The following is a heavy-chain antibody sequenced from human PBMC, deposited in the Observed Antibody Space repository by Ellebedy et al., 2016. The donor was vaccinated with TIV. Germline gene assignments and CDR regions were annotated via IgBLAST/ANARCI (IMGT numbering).Heavy chain of an antibody. CDR3: AKGTPTWDYIWGSYYSPYNWFDP. J-gene: IGHJ5*02. Sequence: GGSLRLSXAASGFTFSSYGMHWVRQAPGKGLEWVAVIWYDGSNKYYADSVKGRFTISRDNAKNSLYLQMNSLRAEDTAVYCCAKGTPTWDYIWGSYYSPYNWFDPWGQGTLVTVSS. CDR2: IWYDGSNK. D-gene: IGHD3-16*01. CDR1: GFTFSSYG. V-gene: IGHV3-33*03.